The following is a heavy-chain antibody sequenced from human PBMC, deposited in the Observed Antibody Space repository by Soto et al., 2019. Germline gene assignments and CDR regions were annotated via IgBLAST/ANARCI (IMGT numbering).Heavy chain of an antibody. CDR2: IYHSGSI. V-gene: IGHV4-4*02. CDR1: GASISSDYW. J-gene: IGHJ4*02. Sequence: TSETLSLTCAVSGASISSDYWWNWVRQPPGKGLEWIGEIYHSGSINYNPSLKSRVTISVDKSKDQVSLMVRSLSAADTAVYYCAKRGARYSPFDLWGQGTLVTVSS. D-gene: IGHD2-21*01. CDR3: AKRGARYSPFDL.